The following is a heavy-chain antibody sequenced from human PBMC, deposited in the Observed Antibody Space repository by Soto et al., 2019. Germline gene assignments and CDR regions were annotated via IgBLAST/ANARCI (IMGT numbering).Heavy chain of an antibody. J-gene: IGHJ4*02. CDR2: ISSSSTI. CDR1: GFTFSTYS. D-gene: IGHD6-19*01. Sequence: EVQLVESGGDLVQPGGSLRLSCAASGFTFSTYSMNWVRQAPGKGLEWVSSISSSSTIYYADSVKGRFTISRDNVLNSLYLQMHSLRAEDTAVYYCARERGSGWTFDYWGQGTLVTVSS. CDR3: ARERGSGWTFDY. V-gene: IGHV3-48*01.